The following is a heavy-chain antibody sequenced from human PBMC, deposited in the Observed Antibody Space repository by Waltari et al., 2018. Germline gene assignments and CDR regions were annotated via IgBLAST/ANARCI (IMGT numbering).Heavy chain of an antibody. CDR1: RFTFSSYA. D-gene: IGHD2-2*01. CDR2: ISSDGTNK. J-gene: IGHJ4*02. CDR3: ARDLSAEYYFDY. V-gene: IGHV3-30-3*01. Sequence: QVQLVESGGGVVQPGRSLRLSCAASRFTFSSYAMHWVRQAPGKGLEWVAVISSDGTNKHYADSVKGRFTISRDNSKNTLYLQMNSLRTEDTAVYYCARDLSAEYYFDYWGQGTLVTVSS.